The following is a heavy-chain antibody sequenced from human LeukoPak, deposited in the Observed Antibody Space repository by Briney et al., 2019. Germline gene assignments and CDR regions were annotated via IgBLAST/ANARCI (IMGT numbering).Heavy chain of an antibody. V-gene: IGHV3-11*01. Sequence: GGSLRLSCAASGFTFSDYYMSWIRQAPGKGLEWVSYISSSSGTIYYADSVKGRFTISRDNAKNSLFLQMNSLRAKDTAVYYCARNDYGDYEGWFDPWGQGTLVTVSS. CDR3: ARNDYGDYEGWFDP. J-gene: IGHJ5*02. D-gene: IGHD4-17*01. CDR2: ISSSSGTI. CDR1: GFTFSDYY.